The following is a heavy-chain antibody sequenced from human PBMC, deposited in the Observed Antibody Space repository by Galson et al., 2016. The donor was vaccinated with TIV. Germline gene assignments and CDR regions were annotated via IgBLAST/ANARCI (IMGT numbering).Heavy chain of an antibody. Sequence: SLRLSCAASEFTFSNSAMNWVRQAPGKGLEWVAGISGSGGELYYPDSVKGRFTISRDNSKNTLLLQLNGLRAEDTAVYYCAKTPRPRAGSANWYDAFDYWGQGTLVTVSS. V-gene: IGHV3-23*01. CDR3: AKTPRPRAGSANWYDAFDY. J-gene: IGHJ4*02. D-gene: IGHD1-1*01. CDR2: ISGSGGEL. CDR1: EFTFSNSA.